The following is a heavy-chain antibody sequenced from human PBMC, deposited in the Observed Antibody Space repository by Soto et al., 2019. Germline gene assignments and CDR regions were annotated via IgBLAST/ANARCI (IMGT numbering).Heavy chain of an antibody. CDR1: GFTFSSYS. D-gene: IGHD5-18*01. V-gene: IGHV3-21*01. CDR2: ISSSSSYI. Sequence: PGGSLRLSCAASGFTFSSYSMNWVRQAPGKGLEWVSSISSSSSYIYYADSVKGRFTISRDNAKNSLYLQMNSLRAEDTAVYYCARGGYSYGDYFDYWGQGTQVTVSS. CDR3: ARGGYSYGDYFDY. J-gene: IGHJ4*02.